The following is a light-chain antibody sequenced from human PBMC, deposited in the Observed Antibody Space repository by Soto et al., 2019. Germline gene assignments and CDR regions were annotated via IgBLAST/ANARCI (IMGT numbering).Light chain of an antibody. CDR2: DVS. V-gene: IGLV2-11*01. J-gene: IGLJ2*01. CDR1: SSDVGGYNY. CDR3: CSYAGSYTFV. Sequence: QSALTQPRSVSGSPGQSVTISCSGTSSDVGGYNYVSWHQQHPGKAPKLMIYDVSRRPSGVPNRFSGSKSANTASLTISGLQAEDEADYYCCSYAGSYTFVFGGGTKVTVL.